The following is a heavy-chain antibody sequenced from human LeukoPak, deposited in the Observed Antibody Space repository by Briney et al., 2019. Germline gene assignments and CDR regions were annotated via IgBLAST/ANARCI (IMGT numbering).Heavy chain of an antibody. D-gene: IGHD3-10*01. V-gene: IGHV3-21*01. CDR2: ISSSSSYI. CDR3: ARELGFGELYY. Sequence: TGGSLRLSCAASGFTFSSYSMNWVRQAPGKGLEWVSSISSSSSYIYYADSVKGRFTISRDNAKNSLYLQINSLRAEDTAVYYCARELGFGELYYWGQGTLVTVSS. CDR1: GFTFSSYS. J-gene: IGHJ4*02.